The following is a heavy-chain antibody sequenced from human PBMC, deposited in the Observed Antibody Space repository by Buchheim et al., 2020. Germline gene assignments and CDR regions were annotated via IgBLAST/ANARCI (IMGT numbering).Heavy chain of an antibody. Sequence: EVQLVESGGGLANLGGSRRLSCAPSGFTLVSHSIGWVGQTQGKGLGWASSISRSSDNIYYADSVKGGFTISRANAKNSLFLQMNSLRDEDTAVYYCARGGGGYRIDYWGQGNL. CDR2: ISRSSDNI. D-gene: IGHD2-15*01. V-gene: IGHV3-21*01. CDR3: ARGGGGYRIDY. CDR1: GFTLVSHS. J-gene: IGHJ4*02.